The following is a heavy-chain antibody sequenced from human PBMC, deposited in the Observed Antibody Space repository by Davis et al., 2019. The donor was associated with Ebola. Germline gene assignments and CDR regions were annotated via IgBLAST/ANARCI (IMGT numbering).Heavy chain of an antibody. D-gene: IGHD3-10*01. CDR2: IKSDGST. CDR1: GFPITNYW. Sequence: HTGGSLRLSCAVSGFPITNYWTHWVRHAPGKGLVWVSRIKSDGSTIYADSVKGRFTISRDNSKNTLYLQMNSLRAEDTAVYYCAKGGQVVRGIIHYYYGMDVWGQGTTVTVSS. V-gene: IGHV3-74*01. J-gene: IGHJ6*02. CDR3: AKGGQVVRGIIHYYYGMDV.